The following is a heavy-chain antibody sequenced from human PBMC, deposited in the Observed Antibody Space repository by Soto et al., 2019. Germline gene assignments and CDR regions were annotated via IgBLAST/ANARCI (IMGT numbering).Heavy chain of an antibody. CDR3: ASYILSVGLRSDEAFFV. J-gene: IGHJ3*01. V-gene: IGHV1-3*01. CDR2: IKHDNGNT. D-gene: IGHD3-10*01. CDR1: GFSFSDHL. Sequence: QVHLVQSGDEVRKPGASVNISCRASGFSFSDHLINWVRQAPGQSLEWMGRIKHDNGNTRYSQTFQGRVTISRHSSASIAIVGVCDLTSVNMTVQYCASYILSVGLRSDEAFFVWVQEKMVTVS.